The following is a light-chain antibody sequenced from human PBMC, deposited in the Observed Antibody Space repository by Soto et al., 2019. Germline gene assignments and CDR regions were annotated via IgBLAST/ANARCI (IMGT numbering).Light chain of an antibody. V-gene: IGKV1-5*01. CDR3: QNNNQYSTT. CDR2: NAS. J-gene: IGKJ1*01. CDR1: QSISGW. Sequence: DIQMTQSPSTLSASVGDRVTITCRDSQSISGWLAWYQQKPGKAPKLLIYNASSLKSGVPSRFRSSGFGTEFTLTISSLQPDDAATDYGQNNNQYSTTLGQGTKVEI.